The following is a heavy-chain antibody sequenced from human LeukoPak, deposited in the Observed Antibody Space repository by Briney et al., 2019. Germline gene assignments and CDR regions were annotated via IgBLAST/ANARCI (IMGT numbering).Heavy chain of an antibody. CDR1: GDSINHYY. J-gene: IGHJ1*01. D-gene: IGHD3-9*01. Sequence: SETLSLTCSVSGDSINHYYWSWIRQSPGKGLEWIGYVFYAGTTNYSPSFKSRVTISVDTSKNQFFLRLSSVTAADTAVYFCARVEGVLNGYLYFQHWGQGSLVAVSP. V-gene: IGHV4-59*01. CDR3: ARVEGVLNGYLYFQH. CDR2: VFYAGTT.